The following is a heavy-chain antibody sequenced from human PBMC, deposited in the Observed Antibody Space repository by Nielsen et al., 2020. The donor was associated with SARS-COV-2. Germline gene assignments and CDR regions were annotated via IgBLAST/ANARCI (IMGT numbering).Heavy chain of an antibody. CDR1: GGSISSYY. Sequence: SETLSLTCTVSGGSISSYYWSWIRQPPGKGLEWIGYIYNSGSTNYNPSLKSRVTISVDTSKNQFSLKLSSVTDADTAVYFCARGKDSSSWHWFDPWGQGTLVTVSS. CDR2: IYNSGST. J-gene: IGHJ5*02. CDR3: ARGKDSSSWHWFDP. V-gene: IGHV4-59*01. D-gene: IGHD6-13*01.